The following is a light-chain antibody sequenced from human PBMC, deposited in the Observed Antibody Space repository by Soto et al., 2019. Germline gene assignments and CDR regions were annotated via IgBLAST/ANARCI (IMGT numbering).Light chain of an antibody. CDR2: AAS. J-gene: IGKJ4*02. CDR1: QSISNY. CDR3: QQSYGTPLT. V-gene: IGKV1-39*01. Sequence: DMEMTQSPSSLSASVGDRVTITCRASQSISNYLNWYQHKPGKVPKLLIYAASSLQSEVPTRFSGCGSGTHFTLTSNSLQPEDFATYYCQQSYGTPLTFGGGTKIEIK.